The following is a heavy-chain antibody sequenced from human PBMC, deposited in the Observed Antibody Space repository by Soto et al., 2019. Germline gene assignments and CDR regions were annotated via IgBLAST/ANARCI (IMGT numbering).Heavy chain of an antibody. Sequence: EVQLVESGGGSAQPGGSLRLSCAASGFTFSSRWMHWVRQDPGKGLQWVSRIRHDGADSNYADFVGGRFTISRDNTKNTLHLQMNSLRAEDTAVYFFAADLVAGSGSLGHWGQGTLVTVSS. V-gene: IGHV3-74*01. CDR2: IRHDGADS. D-gene: IGHD3-10*01. CDR1: GFTFSSRW. J-gene: IGHJ4*02. CDR3: AADLVAGSGSLGH.